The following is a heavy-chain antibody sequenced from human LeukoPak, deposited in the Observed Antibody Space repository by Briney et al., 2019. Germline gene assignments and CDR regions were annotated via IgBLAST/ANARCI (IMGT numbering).Heavy chain of an antibody. CDR1: GYTFTSYV. CDR3: ARDALTIFGPHYYYYGMDV. J-gene: IGHJ6*02. CDR2: INAGNGNI. V-gene: IGHV1-3*01. Sequence: ASVKVSCKASGYTFTSYVMHWVRQAPGQRLEWMGWINAGNGNIKYSQKFQGRVTITRDTSASTAYMELSSLRSEDTAVYYCARDALTIFGPHYYYYGMDVWGQGTTVTVSS. D-gene: IGHD3-3*01.